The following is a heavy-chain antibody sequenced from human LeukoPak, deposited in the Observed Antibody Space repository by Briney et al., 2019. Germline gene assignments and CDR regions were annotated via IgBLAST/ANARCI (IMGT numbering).Heavy chain of an antibody. Sequence: PSETLSFTCTVSGGSISSSSYFWGWIRQSPGKGLEWIGSIYYSGTTYSNPSLKSRVTISVDTSKNQFSLKLSSVTAADTAVYYCARHGSGWYDPFDPWGQGTLVTVSS. D-gene: IGHD6-19*01. CDR1: GGSISSSSYF. J-gene: IGHJ5*02. CDR3: ARHGSGWYDPFDP. CDR2: IYYSGTT. V-gene: IGHV4-39*01.